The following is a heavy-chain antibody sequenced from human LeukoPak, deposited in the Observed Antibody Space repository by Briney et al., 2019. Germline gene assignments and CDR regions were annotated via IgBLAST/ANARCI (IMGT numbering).Heavy chain of an antibody. Sequence: GASVNVSCKASGYTFTSYYMHWVRQAPGQGLEWMGIINPSGGSTSYAQKFQGRGTMTRDTSTSTVYMELSSLTSEDTAVYYCARDWGLIAAAGTDYYYGMDVWGQGTTVTVSS. CDR2: INPSGGST. CDR3: ARDWGLIAAAGTDYYYGMDV. CDR1: GYTFTSYY. V-gene: IGHV1-46*01. J-gene: IGHJ6*02. D-gene: IGHD6-13*01.